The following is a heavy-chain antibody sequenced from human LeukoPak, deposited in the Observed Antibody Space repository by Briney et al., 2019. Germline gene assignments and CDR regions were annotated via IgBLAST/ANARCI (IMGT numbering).Heavy chain of an antibody. V-gene: IGHV3-23*01. J-gene: IGHJ4*02. CDR1: GFTFSSYA. CDR3: AKATYYDFWSGYYSFDY. Sequence: GGSLRLSCAASGFTFSSYAMSWVRQAPGKGLEWVSAISGSGGSTYYADSVKGRFTISGDNSKNTLYLQMNSLRAEDTAVYYCAKATYYDFWSGYYSFDYWGQGTLVTVSS. CDR2: ISGSGGST. D-gene: IGHD3-3*01.